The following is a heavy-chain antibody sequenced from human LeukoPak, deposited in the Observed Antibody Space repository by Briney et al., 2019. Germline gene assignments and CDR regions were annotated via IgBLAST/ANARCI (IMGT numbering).Heavy chain of an antibody. J-gene: IGHJ4*02. CDR1: GFTFSDYW. CDR3: ARRGGSSSRRSPIDY. CDR2: IKQDGRQR. V-gene: IGHV3-7*01. D-gene: IGHD6-6*01. Sequence: PGGSLRLSCTASGFTFSDYWMTWVRQAPGKGPEWVANIKQDGRQRYYVDSVRGRFTISRDNAKNSLFLQMNGLRAEDTAVYCARRGGSSSRRSPIDYWGQGTLVTVSS.